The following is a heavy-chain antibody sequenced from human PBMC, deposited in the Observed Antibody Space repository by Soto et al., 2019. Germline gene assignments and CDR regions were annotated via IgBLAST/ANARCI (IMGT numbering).Heavy chain of an antibody. CDR1: GFTFSSYA. CDR2: ISGSGGST. V-gene: IGHV3-23*01. D-gene: IGHD2-2*01. J-gene: IGHJ4*02. Sequence: VRLSCAASGFTFSSYAMSWVRQAPGKGLEWVSAISGSGGSTYYADSVKGRFTISRDNSKNTLYLQMNSLRAEDTAVYYCARSRKVVPAATYYFDYWGQGTLVTVSS. CDR3: ARSRKVVPAATYYFDY.